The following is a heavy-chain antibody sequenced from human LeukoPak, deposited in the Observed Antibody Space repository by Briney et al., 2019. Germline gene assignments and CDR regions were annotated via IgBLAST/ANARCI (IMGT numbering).Heavy chain of an antibody. CDR1: GGSISSSGYY. CDR3: ARWQVGATPYNYYYMHA. Sequence: SETLSLTCTVSGGSISSSGYYWGWIRQPPGKGLEWIGSLFYGGSTYYNLSLETRVTITVPTSETQFSLGLLSVTAADTAVYYCARWQVGATPYNYYYMHAWGKGTTVAV. D-gene: IGHD1-26*01. J-gene: IGHJ6*03. V-gene: IGHV4-39*01. CDR2: LFYGGST.